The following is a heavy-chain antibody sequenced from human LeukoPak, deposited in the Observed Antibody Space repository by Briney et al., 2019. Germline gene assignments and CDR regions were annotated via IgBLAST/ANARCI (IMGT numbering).Heavy chain of an antibody. Sequence: GGSLRLSCAASGFTFSSYSMNWVRQAPGKGLEWVSSISSSSSYIYYADSVKGRFTISRDNAKNSLYLQMNSLRAEDTAVYYCAGDRGPGRKWLASDYWGQGTLVTVSS. CDR1: GFTFSSYS. J-gene: IGHJ4*02. D-gene: IGHD6-19*01. CDR2: ISSSSSYI. V-gene: IGHV3-21*01. CDR3: AGDRGPGRKWLASDY.